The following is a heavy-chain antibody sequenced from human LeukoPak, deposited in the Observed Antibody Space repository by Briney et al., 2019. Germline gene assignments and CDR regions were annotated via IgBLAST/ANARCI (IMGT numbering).Heavy chain of an antibody. Sequence: SQTLSLTCAVSGGSISSGGYSWSRIRQPPGKGLEWIGYIYHSGSTYYNPSLKSRVTISVDRSKNQFSLKLSSVTAADTAVYYCARGRYYYDSSGYFTYGMDVWGQGTTVTVSS. CDR1: GGSISSGGYS. CDR2: IYHSGST. D-gene: IGHD3-22*01. V-gene: IGHV4-30-2*01. J-gene: IGHJ6*02. CDR3: ARGRYYYDSSGYFTYGMDV.